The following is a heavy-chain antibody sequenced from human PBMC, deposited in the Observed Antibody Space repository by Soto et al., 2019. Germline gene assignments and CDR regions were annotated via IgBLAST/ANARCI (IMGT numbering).Heavy chain of an antibody. J-gene: IGHJ6*02. Sequence: SETLSLTCAVYGGSFSGYYWSWIRQPPGKGLEWIGEINHSGSTNYNPSLKSRVTISVDTSKNQFSLKLSSVTAADTAVYYCARELGTISYHYYYYYGMDVWGQGTTVTVSS. CDR3: ARELGTISYHYYYYYGMDV. D-gene: IGHD1-1*01. V-gene: IGHV4-34*01. CDR1: GGSFSGYY. CDR2: INHSGST.